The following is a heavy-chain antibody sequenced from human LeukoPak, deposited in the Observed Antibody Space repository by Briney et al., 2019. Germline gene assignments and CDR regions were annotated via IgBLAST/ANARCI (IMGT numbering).Heavy chain of an antibody. D-gene: IGHD3-10*01. CDR1: GYTFTSYY. V-gene: IGHV1-46*01. J-gene: IGHJ4*02. CDR2: INPSGGST. CDR3: ARVGVTMVRGVPFDY. Sequence: ASVKVSCKASGYTFTSYYMHWVRQAPGQGLEWMGIINPSGGSTSYAQKFQGRVTMTRDTSTSTVYMELSSLRSEDTAVYYCARVGVTMVRGVPFDYWGQGTLVTVSS.